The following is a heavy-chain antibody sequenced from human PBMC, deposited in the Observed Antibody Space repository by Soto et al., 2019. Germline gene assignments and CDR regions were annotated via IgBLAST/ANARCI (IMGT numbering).Heavy chain of an antibody. CDR1: GFTFSSYA. Sequence: GGSLRLSCAASGFTFSSYAMSWVRQAPGKGLEWVSAISGSGGSTYYADSVKGRFTISRDNSKNTLYLQMNSLRAEDTAVYYCARDASGGSYYTAMVYYYGMDVWGQGTTVTVSS. D-gene: IGHD5-18*01. J-gene: IGHJ6*02. V-gene: IGHV3-23*01. CDR3: ARDASGGSYYTAMVYYYGMDV. CDR2: ISGSGGST.